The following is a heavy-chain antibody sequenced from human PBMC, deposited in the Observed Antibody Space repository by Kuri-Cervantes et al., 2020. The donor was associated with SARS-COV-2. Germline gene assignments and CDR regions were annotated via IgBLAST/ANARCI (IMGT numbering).Heavy chain of an antibody. V-gene: IGHV3-74*01. CDR3: VRDGDHWNFDY. J-gene: IGHJ4*02. CDR2: INPDGSYT. Sequence: GESLMISCAASGFTFSGHWIHGVRQAPGKGLVWVSRINPDGSYTNNADSVKGRFTLSRDNAKNMLFLQMNSLRAEDTAVYYCVRDGDHWNFDYWGQGTLVTVSS. D-gene: IGHD1-1*01. CDR1: GFTFSGHW.